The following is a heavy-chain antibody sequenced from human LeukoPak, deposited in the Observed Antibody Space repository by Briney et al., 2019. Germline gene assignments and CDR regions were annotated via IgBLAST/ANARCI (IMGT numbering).Heavy chain of an antibody. D-gene: IGHD6-13*01. J-gene: IGHJ4*02. CDR1: GFTFSSYA. CDR2: IKQDGSEK. Sequence: GGSLRLSCAASGFTFSSYAMSWVRQAPGKGLEWVANIKQDGSEKYYVDSVKGRFTISRDNAKNSLYLQMNSLRAEDTAVYYCARSRKGSWYLPDYWGQGTLVTVSS. V-gene: IGHV3-7*01. CDR3: ARSRKGSWYLPDY.